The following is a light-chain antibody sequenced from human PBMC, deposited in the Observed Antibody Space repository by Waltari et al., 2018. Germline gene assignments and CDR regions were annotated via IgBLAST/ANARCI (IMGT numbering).Light chain of an antibody. Sequence: QSALTQPASVSGSPGQSITISCTGDSSDVDTYNLVSWSQQPPGKAPKLIIYEVSKRPSGCSVGVSATKSGNTASLTISGRQVEDEANYYCCSYAGSSTPGVFGTGTKVTVL. J-gene: IGLJ1*01. CDR3: CSYAGSSTPGV. CDR2: EVS. V-gene: IGLV2-23*02. CDR1: SSDVDTYNL.